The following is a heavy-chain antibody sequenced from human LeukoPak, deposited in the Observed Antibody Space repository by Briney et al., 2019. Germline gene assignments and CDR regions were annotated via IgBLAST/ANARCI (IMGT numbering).Heavy chain of an antibody. CDR3: ARDPDTFDY. D-gene: IGHD5-18*01. CDR2: IKQDGSEK. J-gene: IGHJ4*02. CDR1: GFTFSSYW. Sequence: PGGSLRLSCAASGFTFSSYWTSWVRQAPGKGLEWVANIKQDGSEKYYVDSVKGRFTISRDNAKNSLYLQMNSLRAEDTAVYYCARDPDTFDYWGQGTLVTVSS. V-gene: IGHV3-7*01.